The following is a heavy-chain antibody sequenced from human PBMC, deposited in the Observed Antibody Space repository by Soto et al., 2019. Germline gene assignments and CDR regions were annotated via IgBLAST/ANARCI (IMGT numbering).Heavy chain of an antibody. CDR1: GYTFIAYH. J-gene: IGHJ4*02. D-gene: IGHD6-19*01. V-gene: IGHV1-2*02. Sequence: QVQLVQSGAEARKPGASVKVSCKASGYTFIAYHRHWVRQAPGQGLEWMGWINPNRGGTNYAQEFQDRVTMTRDTSISTAYMALRRLTSDDTAMYYCAKDHGSDWYEDFDYWCQGTLVTVSP. CDR2: INPNRGGT. CDR3: AKDHGSDWYEDFDY.